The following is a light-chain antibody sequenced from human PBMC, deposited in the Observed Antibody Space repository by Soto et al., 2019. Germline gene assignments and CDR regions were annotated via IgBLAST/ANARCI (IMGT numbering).Light chain of an antibody. CDR1: QSVSSN. CDR2: GAS. J-gene: IGKJ1*01. Sequence: DIVMTQSPATLSVSPGERATLSCRASQSVSSNLAWYQQEPGQAPRLLIYGASTRATGIPARFSGSGSGTEFPLTISSLHSEDFAVYYCQHYNNWPPWTFGQGTKVEIK. V-gene: IGKV3-15*01. CDR3: QHYNNWPPWT.